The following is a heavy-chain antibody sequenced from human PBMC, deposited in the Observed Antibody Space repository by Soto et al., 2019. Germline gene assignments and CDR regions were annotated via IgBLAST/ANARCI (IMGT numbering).Heavy chain of an antibody. Sequence: QITLKESGPTLVKPTQTLTLTCTFSGFSLSTHGVGVGWVRQPAGKALEWLALISWDDDKRYSASLNSRLTITKDTSKNQVVLTMTNMDPVDTATYYCAHAMLYCTGGSCSTWFDSWGQGTRVTVSS. CDR3: AHAMLYCTGGSCSTWFDS. CDR2: ISWDDDK. J-gene: IGHJ5*01. CDR1: GFSLSTHGVG. D-gene: IGHD2-15*01. V-gene: IGHV2-5*02.